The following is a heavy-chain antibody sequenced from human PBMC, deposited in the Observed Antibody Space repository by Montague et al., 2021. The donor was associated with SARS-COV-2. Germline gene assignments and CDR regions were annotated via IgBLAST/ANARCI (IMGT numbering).Heavy chain of an antibody. CDR3: VRGATSTLDY. CDR1: GDSLTYFY. D-gene: IGHD2-2*01. J-gene: IGHJ4*02. V-gene: IGHV4-59*01. Sequence: SETLSLTCTVSGDSLTYFYWSWIRQSPGKGLEWVGNIFYRGTTNYNPSLKSRVTISVDTSKNQFSLNLTSVTAADTAVYYCVRGATSTLDYWGQGTLVTVSS. CDR2: IFYRGTT.